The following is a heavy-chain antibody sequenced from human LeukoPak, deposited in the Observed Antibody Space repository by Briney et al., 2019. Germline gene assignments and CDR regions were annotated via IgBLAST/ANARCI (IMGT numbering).Heavy chain of an antibody. CDR2: INQDGSQK. D-gene: IGHD2-2*01. CDR3: ARLKLLWSNYFDY. V-gene: IGHV3-7*01. CDR1: GFIFSTYE. J-gene: IGHJ4*02. Sequence: GGSLRLSCATSGFIFSTYEMNWVRQAPGKGLEWVANINQDGSQKYYVDSVKGRFTISRDNAKNSPYLQMNSLRAEDTAVYYCARLKLLWSNYFDYWGQGTLVTVSS.